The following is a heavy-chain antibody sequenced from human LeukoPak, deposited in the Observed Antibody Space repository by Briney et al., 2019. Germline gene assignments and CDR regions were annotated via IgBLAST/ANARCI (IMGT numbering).Heavy chain of an antibody. D-gene: IGHD3-10*01. CDR1: GGSISSYY. CDR2: IYYSGST. V-gene: IGHV4-59*01. CDR3: ARLPARGWFDP. Sequence: SETLSLTCTVSGGSISSYYWSWIRQPPGKGLEWIGYIYYSGSTNYNPSLKSRVTISVDTSKNQFSLKLSPVTAADTAVYHCARLPARGWFDPWGQGTLVTVSS. J-gene: IGHJ5*02.